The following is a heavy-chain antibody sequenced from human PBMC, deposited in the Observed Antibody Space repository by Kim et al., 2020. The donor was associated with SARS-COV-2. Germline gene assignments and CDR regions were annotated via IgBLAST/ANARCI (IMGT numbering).Heavy chain of an antibody. J-gene: IGHJ6*02. CDR3: AKDGKDGSSWTYSSGWYGGMDV. V-gene: IGHV3-30*18. Sequence: GGSLRLSCAASGFTFSSYGMHWVRQAPGKGLEWVAVISYDGSNTYYADSVKGRFTISRDNSKNTLYLQMNSLRAEDTAVYYCAKDGKDGSSWTYSSGWYGGMDVGGQGTTVTVSS. CDR2: ISYDGSNT. CDR1: GFTFSSYG. D-gene: IGHD6-19*01.